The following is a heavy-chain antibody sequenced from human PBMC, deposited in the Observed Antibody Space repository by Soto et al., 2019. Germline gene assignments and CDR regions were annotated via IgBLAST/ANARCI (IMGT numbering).Heavy chain of an antibody. CDR3: AGDPDSHYNDSHASSYP. Sequence: GASVKVSCKASGGTFSTYTITWVRQAPGQGLEWMGRIIPIIGIINYAQKFQGRVTITADKFTGTAYMELTRLRSDDTAVYYCAGDPDSHYNDSHASSYPWGQGTLVTVSS. D-gene: IGHD3-22*01. J-gene: IGHJ5*02. CDR2: IIPIIGII. V-gene: IGHV1-69*04. CDR1: GGTFSTYT.